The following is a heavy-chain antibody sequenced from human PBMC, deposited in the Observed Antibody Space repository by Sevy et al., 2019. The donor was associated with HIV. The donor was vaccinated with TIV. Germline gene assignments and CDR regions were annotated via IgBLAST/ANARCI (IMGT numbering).Heavy chain of an antibody. V-gene: IGHV5-51*01. CDR3: ARHHSSSYLDYYYYGMDV. CDR1: GYSFTSYW. D-gene: IGHD6-13*01. CDR2: IYPGDSDT. Sequence: GESLKISCKGSGYSFTSYWIGWVRQMPGKGLEWMGIIYPGDSDTRYSPSFQGQVTISADKSISTAYLQWSSLKASDTAMYYCARHHSSSYLDYYYYGMDVWGQGPTVTVSS. J-gene: IGHJ6*02.